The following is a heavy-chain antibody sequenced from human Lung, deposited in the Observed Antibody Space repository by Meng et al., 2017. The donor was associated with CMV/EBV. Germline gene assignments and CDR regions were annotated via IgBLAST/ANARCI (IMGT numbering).Heavy chain of an antibody. D-gene: IGHD6-19*01. V-gene: IGHV1-2*06. CDR1: GYSFSGFY. Sequence: VQRVQSGAEVKRRGATVKISCQASGYSFSGFYLNWARQAPGHGLEWLGRVNPISDDTHLAQKFEGRITVTRGATINTAFMELTRLRPDDTAVYYCAKSSDNGWSSWGPGTLVTVSS. CDR3: AKSSDNGWSS. CDR2: VNPISDDT. J-gene: IGHJ4*01.